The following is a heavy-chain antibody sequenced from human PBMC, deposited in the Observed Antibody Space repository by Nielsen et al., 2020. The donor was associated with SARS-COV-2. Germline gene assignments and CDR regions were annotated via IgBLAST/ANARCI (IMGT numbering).Heavy chain of an antibody. V-gene: IGHV2-70*11. J-gene: IGHJ6*03. CDR2: IDWDDDK. CDR3: ARSPRITMVRGETPNYYYYYMDV. Sequence: WIRQPPGKALEWLARIDWDDDKYYSTSLKTRLTIPKDTSKNQVVLTMTNMDPVDTATYYCARSPRITMVRGETPNYYYYYMDVWGKGTTVTVSS. D-gene: IGHD3-10*01.